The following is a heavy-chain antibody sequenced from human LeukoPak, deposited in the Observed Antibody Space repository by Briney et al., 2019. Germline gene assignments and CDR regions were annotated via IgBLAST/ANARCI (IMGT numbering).Heavy chain of an antibody. CDR2: IWYDRSNK. D-gene: IGHD2-21*02. Sequence: PGRSLRLSCAASGFTFSSNAMHWVRQAPGKGLEWVAVIWYDRSNKYYADSVKGRFTISRDNSKNTLYLQMSSLRAEDTAVYYCAKDLFDGDSTFDYWGQGTLVTVSS. V-gene: IGHV3-30*18. J-gene: IGHJ4*02. CDR1: GFTFSSNA. CDR3: AKDLFDGDSTFDY.